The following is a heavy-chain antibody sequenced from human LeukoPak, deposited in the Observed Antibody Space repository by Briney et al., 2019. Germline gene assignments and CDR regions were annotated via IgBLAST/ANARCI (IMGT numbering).Heavy chain of an antibody. CDR1: GGSFSGYY. CDR3: AMSVDTAMDVGGFDY. J-gene: IGHJ4*02. D-gene: IGHD5-18*01. V-gene: IGHV4-34*01. Sequence: SETLSLTCAVYGGSFSGYYWRWIRQPPGKGLEWIGEINHSGSTNYNPSLKSRVTISVDTSKNQFSLKLSSVTAADTAVYYCAMSVDTAMDVGGFDYWGQGTLVTVSS. CDR2: INHSGST.